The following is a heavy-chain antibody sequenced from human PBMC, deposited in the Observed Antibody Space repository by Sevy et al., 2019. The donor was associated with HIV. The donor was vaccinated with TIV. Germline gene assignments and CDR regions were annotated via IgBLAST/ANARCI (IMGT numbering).Heavy chain of an antibody. Sequence: ASVKVSCKASGYTFTAYAIHWVRQAPGQGLEWMGWINPNSGGTSYAQKFQDRVTVARDTSISTAYMELSRLRSDDTAVYYCASDLTGDPNYWGQGTLVTVSS. D-gene: IGHD7-27*01. CDR3: ASDLTGDPNY. V-gene: IGHV1-2*02. CDR1: GYTFTAYA. CDR2: INPNSGGT. J-gene: IGHJ4*02.